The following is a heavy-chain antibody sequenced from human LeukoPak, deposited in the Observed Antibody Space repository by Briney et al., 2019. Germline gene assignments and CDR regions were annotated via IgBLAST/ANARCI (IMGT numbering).Heavy chain of an antibody. D-gene: IGHD3-22*01. CDR2: ISSSGSTI. CDR3: AKDYYYDSSGPNWFDP. Sequence: GGSLRLSCAASGFTFSDYYMSWIRQAPGKGLEWVSYISSSGSTIYYADSVKGRFTISRDNAKNSLYLQMNSLRAEDTAVYYCAKDYYYDSSGPNWFDPWGQGTLVTVSS. CDR1: GFTFSDYY. J-gene: IGHJ5*02. V-gene: IGHV3-11*01.